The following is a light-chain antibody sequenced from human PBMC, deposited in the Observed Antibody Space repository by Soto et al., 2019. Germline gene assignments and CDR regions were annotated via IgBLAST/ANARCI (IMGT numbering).Light chain of an antibody. CDR1: QSISSW. CDR2: DAS. V-gene: IGKV1-5*01. Sequence: DIQMTQSPSTLSASVGDRVTITCRASQSISSWLAWYQQKPGKAPKLLIYDASSLESGVPSRFSGSGSGTEFTLTISSLQPDEFATYYCQQYNSYSGTVGQGTKVEIK. J-gene: IGKJ1*01. CDR3: QQYNSYSGT.